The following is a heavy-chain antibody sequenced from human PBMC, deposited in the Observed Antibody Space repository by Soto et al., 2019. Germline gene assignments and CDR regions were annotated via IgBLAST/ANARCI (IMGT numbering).Heavy chain of an antibody. J-gene: IGHJ4*02. Sequence: ASVKVSCKASGYTFTSYGISWVRQAPGQGLEWMGWISAYNGNTNYAQKLQGRVTMTTDTSTSTAYMELRSLRSEDTAVYYCARGIVVVVAATLYFDYWGQGTLVTVSS. CDR3: ARGIVVVVAATLYFDY. D-gene: IGHD2-15*01. V-gene: IGHV1-18*01. CDR1: GYTFTSYG. CDR2: ISAYNGNT.